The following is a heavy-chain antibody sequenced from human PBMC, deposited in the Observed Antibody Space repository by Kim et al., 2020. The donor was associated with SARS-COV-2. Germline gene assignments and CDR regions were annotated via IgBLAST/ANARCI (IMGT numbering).Heavy chain of an antibody. V-gene: IGHV1-18*04. Sequence: ASVKVSCKASGYQFTSYGINWVRQAPGQGLEWMGWIRVYNGNTNYAQKFQGRVLMTTDTSTSTAYMELRSLRSEDTAVYYCASPFIGERQLVGPYGMDVWGQGTTVIVSS. J-gene: IGHJ6*02. D-gene: IGHD6-13*01. CDR1: GYQFTSYG. CDR2: IRVYNGNT. CDR3: ASPFIGERQLVGPYGMDV.